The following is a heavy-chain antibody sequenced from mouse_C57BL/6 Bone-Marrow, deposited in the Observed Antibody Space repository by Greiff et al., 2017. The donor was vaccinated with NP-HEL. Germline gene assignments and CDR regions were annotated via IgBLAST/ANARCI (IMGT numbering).Heavy chain of an antibody. Sequence: EVQLQQSGPGLVKPSQSLSLTCSVTGYSITSGYYWNWIRQFPGNKLEWMGYISYDGSNNYNPSLKNRISITRDTSKNQFFLKLNSVTTEDTATYYCARDTPYYAMDDWGQGTSVTVSS. CDR1: GYSITSGYY. CDR3: ARDTPYYAMDD. J-gene: IGHJ4*01. V-gene: IGHV3-6*01. CDR2: ISYDGSN.